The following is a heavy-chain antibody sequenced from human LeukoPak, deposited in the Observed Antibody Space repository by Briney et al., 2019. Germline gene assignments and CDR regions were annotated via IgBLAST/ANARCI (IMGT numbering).Heavy chain of an antibody. J-gene: IGHJ4*02. CDR2: IYYSGST. CDR3: ARDGFSFYYYDSSGYYYDY. CDR1: GGSISSSSYY. D-gene: IGHD3-22*01. Sequence: SETLSLTCTVSGGSISSSSYYWGWIRQPPGKGLEWIGSIYYSGSTYYNPSLKSRVTISVDTSKNQFSLKLSSVTAADTAVYYCARDGFSFYYYDSSGYYYDYWGQGTLVTVSS. V-gene: IGHV4-39*07.